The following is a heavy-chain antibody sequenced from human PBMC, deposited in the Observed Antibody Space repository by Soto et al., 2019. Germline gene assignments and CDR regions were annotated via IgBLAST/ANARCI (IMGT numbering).Heavy chain of an antibody. CDR3: ARHGYSYGGGYFDY. J-gene: IGHJ4*02. CDR1: GFTVSSNY. Sequence: EVQLVESGGGLVQPGGSLRLSCAASGFTVSSNYMTWVRQAPGKGLEWVSVIYRGGSAYYADSGKGRFTISRDNSKNTLYLQMNSLRADDTSVYYCARHGYSYGGGYFDYWGQGTLVTVSS. CDR2: IYRGGSA. V-gene: IGHV3-66*04. D-gene: IGHD5-18*01.